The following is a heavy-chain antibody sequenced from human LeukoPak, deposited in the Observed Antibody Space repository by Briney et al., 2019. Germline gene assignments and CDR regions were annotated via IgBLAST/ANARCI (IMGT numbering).Heavy chain of an antibody. Sequence: PSETLSLTCTVSGGSISSYYGSWIRQPPGKGLEWIGYIYYSGSTNYNPSLKSRVTISVDASKNQFSLKLSSVTAADTAVYYCARQYSDDSSGYYFAYWGQGTLVTVSS. CDR3: ARQYSDDSSGYYFAY. CDR2: IYYSGST. V-gene: IGHV4-59*08. D-gene: IGHD3-22*01. J-gene: IGHJ4*02. CDR1: GGSISSYY.